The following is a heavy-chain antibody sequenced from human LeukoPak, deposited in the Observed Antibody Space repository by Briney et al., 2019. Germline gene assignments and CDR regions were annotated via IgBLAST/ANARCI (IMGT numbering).Heavy chain of an antibody. V-gene: IGHV1-18*04. Sequence: ASVKVSCKASGYTFTGYYMFWVRQAPGQGLEWMGWISAYNGNTNYAQKLQGRVTMTTDTSTSTAYMELRSLRSDDTAVYYCARDRTKRYGSVDYWGQGTLVTVSS. CDR3: ARDRTKRYGSVDY. CDR2: ISAYNGNT. CDR1: GYTFTGYY. D-gene: IGHD1-14*01. J-gene: IGHJ4*02.